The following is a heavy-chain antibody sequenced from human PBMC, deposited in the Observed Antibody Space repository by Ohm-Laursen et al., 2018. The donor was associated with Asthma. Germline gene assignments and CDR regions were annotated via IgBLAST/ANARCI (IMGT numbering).Heavy chain of an antibody. D-gene: IGHD6-19*01. J-gene: IGHJ5*02. Sequence: TLSLTCAVSGGSISSGGYSWSWIRQPPGKGLEWIGYIYHSGSTYYNPSLKSRVTISVDRSKNQFSLKLSSVTAADTAVYYCARDILDRSSGWKHWFDPWGQGTLVTVSS. CDR2: IYHSGST. V-gene: IGHV4-30-2*01. CDR1: GGSISSGGYS. CDR3: ARDILDRSSGWKHWFDP.